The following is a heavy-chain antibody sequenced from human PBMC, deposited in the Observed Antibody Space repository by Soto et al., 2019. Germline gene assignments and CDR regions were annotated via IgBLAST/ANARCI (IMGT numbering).Heavy chain of an antibody. CDR1: VFTFSDYY. V-gene: IGHV3-11*06. D-gene: IGHD3-10*01. CDR2: ISISGSYT. Sequence: PGGSLRLSCAASVFTFSDYYLSLIRQAPGKGLECVSYISISGSYTNYADSVKGRFTISRDNAENSLFLQMKSMRAEDTGVYYCAREPFGSGIKNWGQGTKVTVSS. J-gene: IGHJ4*02. CDR3: AREPFGSGIKN.